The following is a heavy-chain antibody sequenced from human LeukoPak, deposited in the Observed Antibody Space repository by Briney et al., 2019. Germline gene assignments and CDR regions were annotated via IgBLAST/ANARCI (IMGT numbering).Heavy chain of an antibody. V-gene: IGHV4-59*05. J-gene: IGHJ5*02. D-gene: IGHD2-21*01. CDR1: GGSISSYY. CDR3: ARVYSNNWFDP. CDR2: IYYSGST. Sequence: SETLSLTCTVSGGSISSYYWSWIRQPPGKGLEWIGSIYYSGSTYYNPSLKSRVTISVDTSKNQFSLKLSSVTAADTAVYYCARVYSNNWFDPWGQGTLVTVSS.